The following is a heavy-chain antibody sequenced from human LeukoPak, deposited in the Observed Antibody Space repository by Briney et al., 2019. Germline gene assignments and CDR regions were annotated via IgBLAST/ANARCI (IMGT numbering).Heavy chain of an antibody. D-gene: IGHD3-10*01. Sequence: GGSLRLSCAASAFSLSRSWMSWVRQAPGRGLEWVANINQDGSQKYYVDSVKGRFTISRDNAKNSVSLQMNSLRAEDTAVYYCARVTMVRGVYFDYWGQGTLVTVSS. CDR3: ARVTMVRGVYFDY. V-gene: IGHV3-7*05. CDR1: AFSLSRSW. CDR2: INQDGSQK. J-gene: IGHJ4*02.